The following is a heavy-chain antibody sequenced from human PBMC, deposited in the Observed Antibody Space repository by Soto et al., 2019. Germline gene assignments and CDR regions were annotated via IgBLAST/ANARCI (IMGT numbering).Heavy chain of an antibody. CDR2: IYYSGST. J-gene: IGHJ6*02. V-gene: IGHV4-59*08. Sequence: SETLSLTCAVSGGSISSYYWSWIRQPPGKGLEWIGYIYYSGSTNYNPSLKSRVTISVDTSKNQFSLKLSSVTAADTVVYYCGRREIQGPIDYGMDVWGQGTTVTV. CDR3: GRREIQGPIDYGMDV. D-gene: IGHD1-26*01. CDR1: GGSISSYY.